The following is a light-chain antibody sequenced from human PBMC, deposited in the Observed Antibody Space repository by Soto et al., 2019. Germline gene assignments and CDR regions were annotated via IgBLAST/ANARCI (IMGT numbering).Light chain of an antibody. J-gene: IGKJ2*01. V-gene: IGKV3-15*01. Sequence: EIVMTQSPATLSVSPGERATLSCRASQSVSSNLAWYQQKPGQAPRLLIYGASTRATGIPAMFSGSGSGTEFTLTISSLQSEDFAVFYCQQYDDWPRTFGQGTKLESK. CDR2: GAS. CDR1: QSVSSN. CDR3: QQYDDWPRT.